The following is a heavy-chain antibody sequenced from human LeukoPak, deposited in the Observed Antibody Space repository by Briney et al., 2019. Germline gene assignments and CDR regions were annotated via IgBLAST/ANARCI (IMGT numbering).Heavy chain of an antibody. Sequence: GGSLRLSCAASGFTFSSYAMSWVRQAPGKGLEWVSAISGSCGSTYYAGSVKGRFTISRDNSKNTLYLQMNSLRAEDTAVYYCAKDPRAPREWEWELPMDYWGQGTLVTVSS. CDR2: ISGSCGST. D-gene: IGHD1-26*01. J-gene: IGHJ4*02. V-gene: IGHV3-23*01. CDR3: AKDPRAPREWEWELPMDY. CDR1: GFTFSSYA.